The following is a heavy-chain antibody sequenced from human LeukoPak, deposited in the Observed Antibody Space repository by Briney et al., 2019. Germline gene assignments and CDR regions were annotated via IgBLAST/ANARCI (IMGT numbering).Heavy chain of an antibody. CDR1: GFTVSSNY. CDR2: IYSGGST. D-gene: IGHD1-14*01. J-gene: IGHJ4*02. Sequence: GGSLRLSCAASGFTVSSNYMSWVRQAPGKGLEWVSVIYSGGSTYYADSVKGRFIISRDNSKNTLYLQMHSLRAEDTAVYFCAKRRASGIGSLYYFDFWGQGTLVTVSS. CDR3: AKRRASGIGSLYYFDF. V-gene: IGHV3-53*01.